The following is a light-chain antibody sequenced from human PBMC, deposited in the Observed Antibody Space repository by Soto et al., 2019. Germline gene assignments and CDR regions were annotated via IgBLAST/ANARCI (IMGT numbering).Light chain of an antibody. CDR2: KAS. J-gene: IGKJ1*01. CDR1: QSISSY. V-gene: IGKV1-5*03. Sequence: DIQMTQSPXTXSXXXGXXXTXTCRASQSISSYLNWYQQKPGKAPKLLIYKASTLKSGVPSRFSGSGSGTEFTLTISSLQPDDFATYYCQHYNSYSEAFGQGTKVDIK. CDR3: QHYNSYSEA.